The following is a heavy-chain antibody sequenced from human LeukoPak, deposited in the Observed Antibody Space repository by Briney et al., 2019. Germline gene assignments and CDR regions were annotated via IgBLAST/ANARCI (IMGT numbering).Heavy chain of an antibody. V-gene: IGHV3-23*01. CDR3: AKRVFGSSFDP. CDR2: ISGSGGST. D-gene: IGHD3-16*01. J-gene: IGHJ5*02. Sequence: GGSLRLSCAASGFTFSNYAMSWVRQAPGKGLEWVSAISGSGGSTYYADSVKGRFTISRDNSRNTLYLQMNSLRAEDTAVYYCAKRVFGSSFDPWGQGTLVTVSS. CDR1: GFTFSNYA.